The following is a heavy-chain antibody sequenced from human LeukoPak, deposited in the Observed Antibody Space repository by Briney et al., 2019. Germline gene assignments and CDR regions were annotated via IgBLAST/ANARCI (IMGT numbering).Heavy chain of an antibody. CDR2: SSDSGGGT. V-gene: IGHV3-23*01. CDR1: GFTFSSSA. CDR3: AKGIGRYLFDS. Sequence: PWGSVRLSCAASGFTFSSSAMSWVRQAPGQELEGVSASSDSGGGTYYAHSGKGRFTISRDTSKNTLSLQMKSLRVADTHVYYCAKGIGRYLFDSWGQGTLVTVSS. D-gene: IGHD2-2*02. J-gene: IGHJ4*02.